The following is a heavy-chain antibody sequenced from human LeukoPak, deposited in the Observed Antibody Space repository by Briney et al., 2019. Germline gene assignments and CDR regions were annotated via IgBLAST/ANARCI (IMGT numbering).Heavy chain of an antibody. CDR3: ARDRAYTYGYAYYFEN. CDR2: IYSAGST. J-gene: IGHJ4*02. D-gene: IGHD5-18*01. V-gene: IGHV3-66*01. Sequence: GGSLRLSCAASGFTFSSNYMSWVRQAPGKGLEWVSVIYSAGSTFYSDSVKGRFTISSDNSKNMVHLQRNSLSAEDTAVYYCARDRAYTYGYAYYFENWGQGTLVSVSS. CDR1: GFTFSSNY.